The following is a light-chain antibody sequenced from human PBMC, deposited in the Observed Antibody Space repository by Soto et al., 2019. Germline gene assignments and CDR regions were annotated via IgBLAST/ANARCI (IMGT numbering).Light chain of an antibody. CDR1: QSVSSN. CDR3: QQYNNWPPP. V-gene: IGKV3-15*01. Sequence: EIVMTQSPATLSVSPGERATLSCRASQSVSSNLAWYQQKPSQAPRLLIYGASTRATGIPARFSGSGSGTEFTLTISSLHSEDFAVYYCQQYNNWPPPFGGGTKVDIK. CDR2: GAS. J-gene: IGKJ4*01.